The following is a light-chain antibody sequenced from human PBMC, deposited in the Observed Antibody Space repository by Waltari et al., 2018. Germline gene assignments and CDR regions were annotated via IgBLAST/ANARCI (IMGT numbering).Light chain of an antibody. Sequence: DIQMTKSPSSLSASVGDRVTITCRASQSIGGHLNWYQQKPGKAPKLLIHHASRLLSGAPSRFGGRGSGTDFSLTISSLQPEYFATYYCQHSYGTPLTFGGGSKVEIQ. CDR1: QSIGGH. V-gene: IGKV1-39*01. CDR2: HAS. CDR3: QHSYGTPLT. J-gene: IGKJ4*01.